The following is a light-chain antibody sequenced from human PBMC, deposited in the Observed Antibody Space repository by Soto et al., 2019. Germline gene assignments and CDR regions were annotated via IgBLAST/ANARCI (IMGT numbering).Light chain of an antibody. CDR2: AAS. V-gene: IGKV1-39*01. Sequence: DIQMTQSPSSLSASVGDRVTITCRASQSISTHLNLYQQKPGKAPNRLIYAASSLQSGVPSRFSGSGSGTDFTLVIISLQPEDFATYYWQKSYTPPRFTCGPGNKVDI. J-gene: IGKJ3*01. CDR1: QSISTH. CDR3: QKSYTPPRFT.